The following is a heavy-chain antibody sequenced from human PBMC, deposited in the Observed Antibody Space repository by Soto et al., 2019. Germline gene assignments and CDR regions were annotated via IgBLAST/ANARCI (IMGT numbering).Heavy chain of an antibody. V-gene: IGHV3-23*01. CDR2: ISGSDGST. J-gene: IGHJ4*02. Sequence: GGSLRLSCAASGFIFSSFAMSWVHQAPGKGLEWVSTISGSDGSTYYADSVQGRFTISRDNSKNTLSLQMNSLRAEDTAVYYCAKDRFCSGGSCYTDYWGQGTLVTVYS. CDR1: GFIFSSFA. CDR3: AKDRFCSGGSCYTDY. D-gene: IGHD2-15*01.